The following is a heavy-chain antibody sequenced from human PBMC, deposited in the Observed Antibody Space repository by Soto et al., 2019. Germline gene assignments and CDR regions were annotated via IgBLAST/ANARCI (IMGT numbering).Heavy chain of an antibody. J-gene: IGHJ3*01. CDR3: AKFGSAAVRDGFDF. V-gene: IGHV3-9*01. Sequence: EVQLVESGGGLVQPGRSLRLSCAASGITFHDYAIHWVRQAPGTGLEWVAGISWNSRNIGYADSVKGRFTISRDNTKNSLYLQMNSLRTEDTALYYCAKFGSAAVRDGFDFWGQWTMVTVSS. D-gene: IGHD6-13*01. CDR2: ISWNSRNI. CDR1: GITFHDYA.